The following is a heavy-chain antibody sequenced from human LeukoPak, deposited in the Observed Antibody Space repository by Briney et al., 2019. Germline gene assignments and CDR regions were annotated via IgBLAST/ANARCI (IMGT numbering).Heavy chain of an antibody. D-gene: IGHD3-10*01. CDR1: RFTFSTYS. J-gene: IGHJ6*02. Sequence: GGSLRLSCAASRFTFSTYSMNWVRQAPGKGLEWVSSISSSSSYIYYADSVKGRFTISRDNAKNSLYLQMNSLRAEDTAVYYCARSDLWFGELHYYGMDVWGQGTTVTVSS. CDR2: ISSSSSYI. CDR3: ARSDLWFGELHYYGMDV. V-gene: IGHV3-21*04.